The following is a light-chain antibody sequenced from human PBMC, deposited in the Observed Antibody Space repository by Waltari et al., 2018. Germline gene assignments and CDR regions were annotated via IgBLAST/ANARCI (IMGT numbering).Light chain of an antibody. CDR3: QTWDRNTAV. Sequence: SSDVTQPPPVAVSPGQTATITRSRQHIGNRNDYWYQQKPSLSPALVMYEVRLRPAGIPERFIGSNCANTATLTISGTQIEDEADYHCQTWDRNTAVFGGGTKMTVL. CDR2: EVR. V-gene: IGLV3-1*01. CDR1: HIGNRN. J-gene: IGLJ2*01.